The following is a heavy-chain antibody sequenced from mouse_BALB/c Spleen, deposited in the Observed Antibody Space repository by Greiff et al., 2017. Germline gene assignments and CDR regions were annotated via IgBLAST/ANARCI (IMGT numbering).Heavy chain of an antibody. CDR3: ARRTLTDAMDY. CDR1: GFTFSSFG. D-gene: IGHD1-2*01. CDR2: ISSGSSTI. V-gene: IGHV5-17*02. Sequence: EVQLQESGGGLVQPGGSRKLSCAASGFTFSSFGMHWVRQAPEKGLEWVAYISSGSSTIYYADTVKGRFTISRDNPKNTLFLQMTSLRSEDTAMYYCARRTLTDAMDYWGQGTSVTVSS. J-gene: IGHJ4*01.